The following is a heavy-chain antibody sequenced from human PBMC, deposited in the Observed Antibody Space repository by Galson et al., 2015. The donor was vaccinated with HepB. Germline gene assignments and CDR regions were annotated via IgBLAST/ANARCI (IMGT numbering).Heavy chain of an antibody. CDR1: GFTFSSYT. CDR2: ISGSGTYI. D-gene: IGHD7-27*01. CDR3: AREAPLTGFLDYFDF. J-gene: IGHJ4*02. V-gene: IGHV3-21*01. Sequence: SLRLSCAASGFTFSSYTMNWVRQAPGKGLEWVSSISGSGTYIHYAESVKGRFTISRDSAKNSLYLQMNSLRAEDTAVYYCAREAPLTGFLDYFDFWGRGTPVT.